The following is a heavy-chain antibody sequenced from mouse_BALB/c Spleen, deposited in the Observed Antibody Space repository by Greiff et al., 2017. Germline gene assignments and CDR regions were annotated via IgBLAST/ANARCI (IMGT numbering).Heavy chain of an antibody. CDR1: GYTFTSYY. CDR3: TRCGVSYAMDY. CDR2: INPSNGGT. V-gene: IGHV1S81*02. J-gene: IGHJ4*01. Sequence: QVQLQQSGAELVKPGASVKLSCKASGYTFTSYYMYWVKQRPGQGLEWIGEINPSNGGTNFNEKFKSKATLTVDKSSSTAYMQLSSLTSEDSAVYYCTRCGVSYAMDYWGQGTSVTVSS.